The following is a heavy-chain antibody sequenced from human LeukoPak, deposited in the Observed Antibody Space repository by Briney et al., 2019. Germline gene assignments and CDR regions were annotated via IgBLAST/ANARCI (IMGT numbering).Heavy chain of an antibody. CDR2: ISDSGRTI. V-gene: IGHV3-48*03. CDR3: ATAAPGMFDP. Sequence: GGSLRLSCAASGFTLSSYEMSWVRQAPGKGLEWVSYISDSGRTIFYRDSVKGRLTISRDNANNSLYLQMTSLRVEDTAIYYCATAAPGMFDPWGQGTLVTVS. J-gene: IGHJ5*02. CDR1: GFTLSSYE.